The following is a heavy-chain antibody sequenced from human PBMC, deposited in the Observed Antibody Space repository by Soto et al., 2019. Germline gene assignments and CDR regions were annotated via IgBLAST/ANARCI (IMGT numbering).Heavy chain of an antibody. CDR3: ARAGRMTTVTTSGSVLDY. CDR1: GGPFSGYY. D-gene: IGHD4-17*01. V-gene: IGHV4-34*01. CDR2: INHSGST. Sequence: PSETLSLTCAVYGGPFSGYYWSWIRQPPGKGLEWIGEINHSGSTNYNPSLKSRVTISVDTSKNQFSLKLSSVTAADTAVYYCARAGRMTTVTTSGSVLDYWGQGTLVTVSS. J-gene: IGHJ4*02.